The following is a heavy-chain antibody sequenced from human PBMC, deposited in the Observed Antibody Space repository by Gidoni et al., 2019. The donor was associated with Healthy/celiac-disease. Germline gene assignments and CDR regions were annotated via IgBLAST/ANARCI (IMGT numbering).Heavy chain of an antibody. CDR1: GGSISSGGYY. V-gene: IGHV4-31*03. CDR3: ASGVVVAARGYYFDY. Sequence: QVQLQESGPGLVKPSQTLSLTCTVSGGSISSGGYYWSWIRQHPGKGLEWIGYIYYSGSTYYNPSLKSRVTISVDTSKNQCSLKLSSATAADTAVYYCASGVVVAARGYYFDYWGQGTLVTVSS. D-gene: IGHD2-15*01. CDR2: IYYSGST. J-gene: IGHJ4*02.